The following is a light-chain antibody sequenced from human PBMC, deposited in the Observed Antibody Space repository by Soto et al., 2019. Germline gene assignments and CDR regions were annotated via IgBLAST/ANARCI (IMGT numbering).Light chain of an antibody. CDR3: SSYTTSNTHV. V-gene: IGLV2-14*01. CDR1: SGDVGAYNY. J-gene: IGLJ1*01. Sequence: QSVLTQPASVSGSPGQSIAISCTGTSGDVGAYNYVSWYQQHPGKAPKLMIYEVSHRPSGVSDRFSGSKSGNTASLSISGLQAEDEADYYCSSYTTSNTHVFGTGTQLTVL. CDR2: EVS.